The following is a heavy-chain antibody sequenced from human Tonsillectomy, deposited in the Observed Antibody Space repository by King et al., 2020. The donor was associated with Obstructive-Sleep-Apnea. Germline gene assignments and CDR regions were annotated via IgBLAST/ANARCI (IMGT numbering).Heavy chain of an antibody. D-gene: IGHD2-8*02. V-gene: IGHV3-7*01. CDR1: GFTFTNNW. J-gene: IGHJ4*02. CDR2: IGQDGSKR. CDR3: AREYWGPDY. Sequence: VQLVESGGRLVQPGGSLRLSCAASGFTFTNNWMTWVRQAPGKGLEGVANIGQDGSKRNYVDSVKGRFTISRDNAKNSLYLQMNSLRAEDTAVYYCAREYWGPDYWGQGTLVTVSS.